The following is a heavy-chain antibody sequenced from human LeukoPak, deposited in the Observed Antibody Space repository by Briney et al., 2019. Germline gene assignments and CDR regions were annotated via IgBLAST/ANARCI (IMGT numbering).Heavy chain of an antibody. D-gene: IGHD3-9*01. CDR3: ARDDYDIGAFDI. Sequence: SSVKVSCKASGYTFTGYYMHWVRQAPGQGLAWMGWINPNSGGTNYAQKFQGRVTMTRDTSISTAYMELSRLRSDDTAVYYCARDDYDIGAFDIWGQGTMVTVSS. V-gene: IGHV1-2*02. J-gene: IGHJ3*02. CDR2: INPNSGGT. CDR1: GYTFTGYY.